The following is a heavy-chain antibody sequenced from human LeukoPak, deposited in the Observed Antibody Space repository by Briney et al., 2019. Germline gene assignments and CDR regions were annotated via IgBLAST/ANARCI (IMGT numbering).Heavy chain of an antibody. CDR3: ARQGRGELRFDY. D-gene: IGHD1-26*01. V-gene: IGHV4-59*08. J-gene: IGHJ4*02. CDR2: IYYSGST. CDR1: GGSRSSYY. Sequence: SETLSLTCTVSGGSRSSYYWSLIRQPPGKGLEWIGYIYYSGSTNYNPSLKSRVTISVDTSKNQFSLKLSSVAAADTAVYYCARQGRGELRFDYWGQGTLVTVSS.